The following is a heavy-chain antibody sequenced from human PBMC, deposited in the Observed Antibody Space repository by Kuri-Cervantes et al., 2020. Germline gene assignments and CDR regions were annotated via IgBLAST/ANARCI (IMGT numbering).Heavy chain of an antibody. CDR1: GLTFDDYA. V-gene: IGHV3-9*01. Sequence: GGSLRLSCAASGLTFDDYAMHWVRQAPGKGLEWVSGISWNSGSIGYADSVKGRFTISRDNAKNSLYLQMSSLRAEDTALYYCAKDSTVLGYFDYWGQGTLVTVSS. CDR3: AKDSTVLGYFDY. CDR2: ISWNSGSI. J-gene: IGHJ4*02. D-gene: IGHD2/OR15-2a*01.